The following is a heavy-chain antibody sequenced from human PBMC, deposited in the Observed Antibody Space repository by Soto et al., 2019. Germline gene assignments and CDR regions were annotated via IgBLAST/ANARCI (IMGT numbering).Heavy chain of an antibody. D-gene: IGHD2-15*01. CDR2: IYYSGST. V-gene: IGHV4-59*01. J-gene: IGHJ6*03. CDR3: ARSYRRYCSGGSCYSYYYYYMDV. Sequence: SETLSLTYTVSGCSISSYYWSWIRQPPGRGLEWIGYIYYSGSTNYNPSLKSRVTISVDTSKNQFSLKLSSVTAADTAVYYCARSYRRYCSGGSCYSYYYYYMDVWGKGTTVT. CDR1: GCSISSYY.